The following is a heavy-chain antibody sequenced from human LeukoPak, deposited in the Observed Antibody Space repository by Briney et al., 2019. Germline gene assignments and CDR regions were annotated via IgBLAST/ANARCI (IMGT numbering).Heavy chain of an antibody. D-gene: IGHD6-19*01. V-gene: IGHV3-23*01. CDR3: AKQIVAGIPYYFDY. CDR1: TFSGYA. J-gene: IGHJ4*02. Sequence: PGGSLRLSCAFTFSGYAMSWVRQAPGKGLEWVSAIGGSGGSTYYADSVKGRFTISRDNSKNTLYLQMNSLRAEDTAVYYCAKQIVAGIPYYFDYWGQGTLVTVSS. CDR2: IGGSGGST.